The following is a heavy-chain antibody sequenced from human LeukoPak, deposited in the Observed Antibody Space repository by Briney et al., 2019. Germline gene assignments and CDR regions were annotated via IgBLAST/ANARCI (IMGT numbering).Heavy chain of an antibody. J-gene: IGHJ3*02. V-gene: IGHV4-39*07. CDR2: IYYSGST. CDR3: ARDTPSGRLEWERKDAFDI. D-gene: IGHD1-26*01. CDR1: GGSISSSSYY. Sequence: SETLSLTCTVSGGSISSSSYYWGWIRQPPGKGLERIGSIYYSGSTYYNPSLKSRVTISLDTSKNQFSLKLSSVTAADTAVYYCARDTPSGRLEWERKDAFDIWGQGTMVTVSS.